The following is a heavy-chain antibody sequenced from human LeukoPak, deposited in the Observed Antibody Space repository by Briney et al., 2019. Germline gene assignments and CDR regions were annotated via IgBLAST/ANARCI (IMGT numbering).Heavy chain of an antibody. D-gene: IGHD3-10*01. CDR3: ARPRTSPGVGDAFDI. J-gene: IGHJ3*02. CDR2: IYYSGST. Sequence: SETLSLTCTVAGGSISSHYWSWIRQPPGKGLEWIGYIYYSGSTNYNPSLKSRLTISVDTSRKQFSLKLNSVTAADTAVYYCARPRTSPGVGDAFDIWGQGTMVTVSS. CDR1: GGSISSHY. V-gene: IGHV4-59*08.